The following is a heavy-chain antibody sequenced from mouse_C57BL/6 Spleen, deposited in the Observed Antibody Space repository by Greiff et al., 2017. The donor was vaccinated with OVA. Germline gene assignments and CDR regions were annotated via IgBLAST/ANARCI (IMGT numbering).Heavy chain of an antibody. CDR3: ARENWDDYAMDY. CDR1: GYTFTDYY. CDR2: IYPGSGNT. J-gene: IGHJ4*01. Sequence: QVQLKESGAELVRPGASVKLSCKASGYTFTDYYINWVKQRPGQGLEWIARIYPGSGNTYYNEKFKGKATLTAEKSSSTAYMQLSSLTSEDSAVYFCARENWDDYAMDYWGQGTSVTVSS. V-gene: IGHV1-76*01. D-gene: IGHD4-1*01.